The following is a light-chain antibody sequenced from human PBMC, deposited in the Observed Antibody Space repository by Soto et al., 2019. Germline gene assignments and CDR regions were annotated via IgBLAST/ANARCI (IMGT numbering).Light chain of an antibody. CDR1: SGSIASNY. CDR3: QSYDSSNHAV. Sequence: NFMLTHPHSVSESPGKTVTISCTGSSGSIASNYVQWYQQRPGSAPTTVIYEDNQRPSGVPDRFSGSIDSSSNSASPTISGLKTEDEADYYCQSYDSSNHAVFGGGTQLTVL. J-gene: IGLJ7*01. V-gene: IGLV6-57*02. CDR2: EDN.